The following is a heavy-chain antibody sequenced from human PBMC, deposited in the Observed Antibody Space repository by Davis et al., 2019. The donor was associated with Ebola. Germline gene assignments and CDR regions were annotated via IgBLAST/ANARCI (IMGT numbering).Heavy chain of an antibody. D-gene: IGHD6-19*01. CDR2: ISAYNGNT. J-gene: IGHJ5*02. Sequence: ASVKVSCKASGYTFTSYGISWVRQAPGQGLEWMGWISAYNGNTNYAQKLQGRVTMTTDKSTSTAYMEPSSLRSEDPPVYYWARGGRGSVAGKSWFDPWGQGTLVTVSS. V-gene: IGHV1-18*01. CDR3: ARGGRGSVAGKSWFDP. CDR1: GYTFTSYG.